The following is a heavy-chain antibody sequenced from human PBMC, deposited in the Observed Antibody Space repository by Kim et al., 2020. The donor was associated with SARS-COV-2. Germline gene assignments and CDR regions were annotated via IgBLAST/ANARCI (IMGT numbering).Heavy chain of an antibody. CDR3: AREVGAKDY. CDR2: RNK. J-gene: IGHJ4*02. V-gene: IGHV3-30*01. D-gene: IGHD1-26*01. Sequence: RNKYYADSVKGRFTISRDKSKNTLHLQMNSLRPEDTAVYYCAREVGAKDYWGQGTLVTVSS.